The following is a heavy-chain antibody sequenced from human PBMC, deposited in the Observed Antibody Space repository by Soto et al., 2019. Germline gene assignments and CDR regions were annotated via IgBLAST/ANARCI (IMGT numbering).Heavy chain of an antibody. V-gene: IGHV3-64*01. J-gene: IGHJ4*02. CDR1: GFTFSSYA. Sequence: GGSLRLSCADSGFTFSSYAMHWVRQAPGKGLEYVAAISSNGGSKYYANFVKGRFTISRDNSKNTLYLQMGSLRAEDMAVYYCARSEYDFWSGYDAFHFDYWGQGTLVTVSS. CDR3: ARSEYDFWSGYDAFHFDY. D-gene: IGHD3-3*01. CDR2: ISSNGGSK.